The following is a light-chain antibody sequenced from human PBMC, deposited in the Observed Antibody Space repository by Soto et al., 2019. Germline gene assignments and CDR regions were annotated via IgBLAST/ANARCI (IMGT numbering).Light chain of an antibody. CDR3: QQRSNWPLT. V-gene: IGKV3D-11*03. CDR2: DAS. J-gene: IGKJ4*02. CDR1: QSVSSK. Sequence: EIAMTQSPATLSVSPGERATLSCRASQSVSSKLAWYQQKPGQAPRLLIYDASNRATGIPARFSGSGSGTDFTLSISSLEPEDFAVYYCQQRSNWPLTLGGGTKVDIK.